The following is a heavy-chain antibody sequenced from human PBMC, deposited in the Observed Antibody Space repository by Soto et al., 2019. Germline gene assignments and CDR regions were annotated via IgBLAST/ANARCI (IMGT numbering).Heavy chain of an antibody. CDR3: ARAGGYSYGYGFTPFDH. J-gene: IGHJ4*02. D-gene: IGHD5-18*01. CDR1: GFTFSSHS. CDR2: ISISSRTI. Sequence: EVQLVESGRGLVQPGGSLRLACAASGFTFSSHSMNWVRQAPGKGLEWVSYISISSRTIYYADSVKGRFTISRDNAKNSVYLQMNSLRDEDTAVYYCARAGGYSYGYGFTPFDHWGQGTLVTVSS. V-gene: IGHV3-48*02.